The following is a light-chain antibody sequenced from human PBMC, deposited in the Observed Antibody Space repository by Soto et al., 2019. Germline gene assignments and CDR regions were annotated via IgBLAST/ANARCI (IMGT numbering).Light chain of an antibody. CDR1: QSVSTD. Sequence: EIVMTQSPDTLSVSPGERATLSCRASQSVSTDLAWYQQKPGQPPSLLISGASTRATGIPARFSGSGSGTEFTLTISSLQSEDSAVYYCQQYHKWPPITFGQGTRLEI. CDR2: GAS. CDR3: QQYHKWPPIT. J-gene: IGKJ5*01. V-gene: IGKV3-15*01.